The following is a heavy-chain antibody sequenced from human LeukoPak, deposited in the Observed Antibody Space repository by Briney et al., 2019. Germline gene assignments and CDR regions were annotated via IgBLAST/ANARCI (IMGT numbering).Heavy chain of an antibody. CDR3: ARSLFGGYSHAFDY. V-gene: IGHV4-59*01. Sequence: SETLSLTCTVSGGSISSYYWSWIRQPPGKGLEWIGYIYYSGSTNYNPSLKSRVTISTDTSKNQFSLKLCSVTAADTAVYYCARSLFGGYSHAFDYWGQGTLVTVSS. CDR2: IYYSGST. J-gene: IGHJ4*02. D-gene: IGHD2-15*01. CDR1: GGSISSYY.